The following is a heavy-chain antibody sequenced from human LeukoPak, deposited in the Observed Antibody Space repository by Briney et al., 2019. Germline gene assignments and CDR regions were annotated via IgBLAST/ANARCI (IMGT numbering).Heavy chain of an antibody. D-gene: IGHD3-22*01. CDR1: GASINSGSNY. V-gene: IGHV4-39*07. Sequence: SETLSLTCRVSGASINSGSNYWGWIRQPPGKTLEWIGSIYSSGSTYYNPSLKSRVIIMIDTPKNHFSLTLSSVTAADTAVYYCARVTGYMIEDYFDYWGQGTLVTVSS. CDR3: ARVTGYMIEDYFDY. CDR2: IYSSGST. J-gene: IGHJ4*02.